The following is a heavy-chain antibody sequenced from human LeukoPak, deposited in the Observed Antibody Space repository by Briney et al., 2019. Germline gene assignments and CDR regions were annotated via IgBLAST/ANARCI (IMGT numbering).Heavy chain of an antibody. Sequence: ASVKVSCKASGYTFTGYYMHWVRQAPGQGLEWMGWINSNSGGTNYAQKFQGRVTMTRDTSISTAYMELSRLRSDDTAVYYCARVGDYYDSSGYPRIAEYFQHWGQGTLVTVSS. CDR2: INSNSGGT. CDR1: GYTFTGYY. V-gene: IGHV1-2*02. CDR3: ARVGDYYDSSGYPRIAEYFQH. D-gene: IGHD3-22*01. J-gene: IGHJ1*01.